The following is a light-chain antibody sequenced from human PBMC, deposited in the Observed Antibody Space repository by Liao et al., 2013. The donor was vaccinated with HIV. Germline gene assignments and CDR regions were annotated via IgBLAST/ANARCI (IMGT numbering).Light chain of an antibody. Sequence: SYGLTQPPSVSVSPGQTASITCSADKLGDKYSCWYQQKPGQSPVLVIYQDNQRPSGIPERFSGSNSGNTATLTISETQAMDEADYYCQAWDTNTAIFGGGTKLTV. CDR1: KLGDKY. V-gene: IGLV3-1*01. J-gene: IGLJ2*01. CDR2: QDN. CDR3: QAWDTNTAI.